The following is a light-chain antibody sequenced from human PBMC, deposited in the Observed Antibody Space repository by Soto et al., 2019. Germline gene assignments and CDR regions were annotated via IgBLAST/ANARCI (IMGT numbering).Light chain of an antibody. V-gene: IGLV2-23*02. CDR1: SSNVGSYNL. J-gene: IGLJ2*01. CDR2: EVS. CDR3: CSYAGSSTFV. Sequence: QSALTQPASVSGSPGQSITISCTGTSSNVGSYNLVSWYQQHPGKAPKLMIYEVSKRPSGVSNLFSGSKSGNTASLTIAWLQAEDEADYYCCSYAGSSTFVFGGGTKLTVL.